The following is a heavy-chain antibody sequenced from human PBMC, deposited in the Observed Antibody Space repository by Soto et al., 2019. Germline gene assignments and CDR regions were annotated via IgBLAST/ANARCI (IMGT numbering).Heavy chain of an antibody. Sequence: PSETLSLTSAVSGGSIISGGYSWSWIRQPPGKGLEWIGYIYHSGSTYYNPSLKSRVTISVDRSKNQFSLKLSSVTAADTAVYYCARGGITMVRGVGAFDIWGQGTMVTVSS. D-gene: IGHD3-10*01. CDR1: GGSIISGGYS. V-gene: IGHV4-30-2*01. CDR2: IYHSGST. J-gene: IGHJ3*02. CDR3: ARGGITMVRGVGAFDI.